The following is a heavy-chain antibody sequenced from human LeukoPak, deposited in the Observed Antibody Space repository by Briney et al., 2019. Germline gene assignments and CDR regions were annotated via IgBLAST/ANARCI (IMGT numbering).Heavy chain of an antibody. CDR2: SNPGGGAT. J-gene: IGHJ6*03. CDR3: ARGNDGWPRYYYYFMDV. Sequence: GASVKVSCKASGDTFINDYIHWVRQAPGQGLEWMGVSNPGGGATTYAQKFQGRVTMTRDMSTSTVYMELRSLRSADTAVYYCARGNDGWPRYYYYFMDVWGKGTTVTVSS. V-gene: IGHV1-46*01. CDR1: GDTFINDY. D-gene: IGHD1-1*01.